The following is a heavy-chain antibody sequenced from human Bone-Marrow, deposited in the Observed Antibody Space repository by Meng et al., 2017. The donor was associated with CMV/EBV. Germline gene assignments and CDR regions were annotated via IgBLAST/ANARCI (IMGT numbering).Heavy chain of an antibody. CDR2: ISYDGSNK. D-gene: IGHD3-22*01. J-gene: IGHJ4*02. CDR3: ARGSPKGRGIAVVITTTLVDY. Sequence: GESLKISCAASGFTFSSYAMHWVRQAPGKGLEWVAVISYDGSNKYYADSVKGRFTISRDNSKNTLYLQMNSLRAEDTAVYYCARGSPKGRGIAVVITTTLVDYWGQGTLVTVSS. V-gene: IGHV3-30*04. CDR1: GFTFSSYA.